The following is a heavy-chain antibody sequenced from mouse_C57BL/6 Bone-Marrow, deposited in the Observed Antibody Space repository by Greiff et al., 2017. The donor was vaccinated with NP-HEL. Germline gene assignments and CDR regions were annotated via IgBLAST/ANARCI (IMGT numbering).Heavy chain of an antibody. Sequence: QVQPKQPGAELVRPGTSVKLSCKASGYTFTSYWMHWVKQRPGQGLEWIGVIDPSDSYTNYNQKFKGKATLTVDTSSSTAYMQLSSLTSEDSAVHYCARWGGKGGYWGQGTTLTVSS. CDR1: GYTFTSYW. CDR2: IDPSDSYT. D-gene: IGHD1-1*01. J-gene: IGHJ2*01. CDR3: ARWGGKGGY. V-gene: IGHV1-59*01.